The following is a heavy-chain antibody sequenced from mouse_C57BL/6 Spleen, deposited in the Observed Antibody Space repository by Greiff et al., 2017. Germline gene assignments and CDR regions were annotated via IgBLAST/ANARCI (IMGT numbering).Heavy chain of an antibody. CDR2: ISSGGSYT. CDR3: ARHLSDSSWFAY. D-gene: IGHD3-2*01. J-gene: IGHJ3*01. Sequence: EVKLVESGGDLVKPGGSLKLSCAASGFTFSSYGMSWVRQTPDKRLEWVATISSGGSYTYYPDSVKGRFTISRDNAKNTLYLQMSSLKSEDTAMYYCARHLSDSSWFAYWGQGTLVTVSA. CDR1: GFTFSSYG. V-gene: IGHV5-6*01.